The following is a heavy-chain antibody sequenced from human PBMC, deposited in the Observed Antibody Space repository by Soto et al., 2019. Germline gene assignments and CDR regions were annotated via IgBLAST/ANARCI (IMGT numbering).Heavy chain of an antibody. J-gene: IGHJ6*02. CDR3: TRSRPGYYAMYV. V-gene: IGHV3-74*01. CDR2: INSYGSSR. Sequence: GGSLRLSCAASGFTFSTYWMHWVRQAPGKGLVWVSRINSYGSSRNYADLVKGRLTISRDNAKNTLYLQMNSLRAEDTAVYYCTRSRPGYYAMYVWCQGTTGTVSS. D-gene: IGHD7-27*01. CDR1: GFTFSTYW.